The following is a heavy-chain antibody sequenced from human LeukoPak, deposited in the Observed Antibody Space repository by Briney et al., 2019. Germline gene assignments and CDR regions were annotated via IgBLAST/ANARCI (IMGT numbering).Heavy chain of an antibody. V-gene: IGHV1-69*05. D-gene: IGHD2-2*01. CDR2: IIPIFGTA. Sequence: ASVKVSCKASGGTFSSYAISWVRQAPGQGLEWMGGIIPIFGTADYAQKFQGRVTMTRNTSISTAYMELSSLRSEDTAVYYCARVRSLDIVVVPATNYYYYMDVWGKGTTVTISS. CDR1: GGTFSSYA. J-gene: IGHJ6*03. CDR3: ARVRSLDIVVVPATNYYYYMDV.